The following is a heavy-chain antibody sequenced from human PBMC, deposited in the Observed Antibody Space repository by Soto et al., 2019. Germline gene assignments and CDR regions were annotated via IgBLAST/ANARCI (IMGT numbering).Heavy chain of an antibody. CDR3: AKDSISRNRIYDPFDI. CDR2: INSDGGGT. V-gene: IGHV3-74*01. Sequence: PGGSLRLSCAASGFTFSSYWMHWVRQAPGKGLVWVSRINSDGGGTYYADSVKGRFTVSRDNSKNTLYLQMDSLRADDTAVYYCAKDSISRNRIYDPFDIWGQGTMVTVSS. CDR1: GFTFSSYW. D-gene: IGHD3-3*02. J-gene: IGHJ3*02.